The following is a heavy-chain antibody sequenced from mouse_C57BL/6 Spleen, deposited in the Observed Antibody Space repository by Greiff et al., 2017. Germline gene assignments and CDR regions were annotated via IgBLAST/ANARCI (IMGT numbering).Heavy chain of an antibody. CDR3: AREADYYGSRTWFAY. CDR1: VYSITSGYY. V-gene: IGHV3-6*01. J-gene: IGHJ3*01. D-gene: IGHD1-1*01. Sequence: ESGPGLVKPSQSLSLTCSVTVYSITSGYYWNWIRQFPGNKLEWMGYISYDGSNNYNPSLKNRISITRDTSKNQFFLKLNSVTTEDTATYYCAREADYYGSRTWFAYWGQGTLVTVSA. CDR2: ISYDGSN.